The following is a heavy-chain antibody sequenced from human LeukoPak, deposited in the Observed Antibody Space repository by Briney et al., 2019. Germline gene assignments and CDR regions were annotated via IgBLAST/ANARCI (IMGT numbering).Heavy chain of an antibody. J-gene: IGHJ4*02. Sequence: ASVKVSCKASGYTFTSYDFNWVRQAPGQGLEWLGWMIPNSGDTGYAQRFQGRVSMTRDTSITTAYMELSSLRSDDTAIYYCARNTPNYGDFDFWGQGTLVTVSS. CDR2: MIPNSGDT. D-gene: IGHD4-17*01. V-gene: IGHV1-8*01. CDR1: GYTFTSYD. CDR3: ARNTPNYGDFDF.